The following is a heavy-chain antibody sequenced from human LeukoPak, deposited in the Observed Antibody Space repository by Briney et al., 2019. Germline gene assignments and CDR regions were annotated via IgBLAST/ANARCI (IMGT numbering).Heavy chain of an antibody. J-gene: IGHJ4*02. CDR2: IYYSGST. CDR1: GGSISSYY. D-gene: IGHD2-2*01. Sequence: SQTLSHTCTVSGGSISSYYWSWIRQPPGKGLEWIGYIYYSGSTNYNPSLKSRVTISVDTSKNQFSLKLSSVTAADTAVYYCARALPRYCSSTSCPQEFDYWGQGTLVTVSS. V-gene: IGHV4-59*01. CDR3: ARALPRYCSSTSCPQEFDY.